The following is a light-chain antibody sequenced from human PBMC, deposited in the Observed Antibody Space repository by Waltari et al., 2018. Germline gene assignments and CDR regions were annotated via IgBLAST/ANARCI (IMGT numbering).Light chain of an antibody. CDR1: QSISSW. CDR2: DAS. V-gene: IGKV1-5*01. CDR3: QQYNTYPWT. J-gene: IGKJ1*01. Sequence: DIQMTQSPSTVSASVGDRVTITCRASQSISSWLAWYQQKPGKAPKLLSYDASSLESGVPSRFSGIGSGTEFTLTISSLQPDDFAAYYCQQYNTYPWTFGQGTKVEIK.